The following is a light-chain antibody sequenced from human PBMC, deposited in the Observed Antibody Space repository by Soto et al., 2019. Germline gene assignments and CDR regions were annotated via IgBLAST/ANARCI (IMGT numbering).Light chain of an antibody. V-gene: IGKV1-17*01. CDR3: LQHHSYPWT. J-gene: IGKJ1*01. Sequence: DIRMTQSPSSLSASIGDRVTITCRASQGISNDLGWYQQKPGLVPKRLISAASTLQSGVPSRFRGSGSGTEFSLTISGLQTEDFATYYCLQHHSYPWTFGQGTKVEIQ. CDR2: AAS. CDR1: QGISND.